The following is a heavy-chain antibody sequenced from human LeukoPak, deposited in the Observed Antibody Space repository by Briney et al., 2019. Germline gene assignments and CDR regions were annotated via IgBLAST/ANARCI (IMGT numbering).Heavy chain of an antibody. CDR2: ISHSGST. J-gene: IGHJ4*02. CDR1: GYSISSGYY. Sequence: SETLSLTCAVSGYSISSGYYWGWIRQPPGKGLDWIGSISHSGSTYYNPSLRSRVTISIDTSKNQFSLRLNSVTATDTAVYYCATVGGYSYGNYYFNYWGQGTLVTVSS. V-gene: IGHV4-38-2*01. D-gene: IGHD5-18*01. CDR3: ATVGGYSYGNYYFNY.